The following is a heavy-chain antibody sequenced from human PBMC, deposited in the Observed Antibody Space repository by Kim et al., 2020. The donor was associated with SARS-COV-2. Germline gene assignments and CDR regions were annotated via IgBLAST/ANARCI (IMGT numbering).Heavy chain of an antibody. Sequence: SETLSLTCTVSGGSISSSSYYWGWIRQPPGKGLEWIGSIYYSGSTYYNPSLKSRVTISVDTSKNQFSLKLSSVTAADTAVYYCARDPFSGSTAMVTVDYWGQGTLVTVSS. D-gene: IGHD5-18*01. CDR1: GGSISSSSYY. CDR2: IYYSGST. CDR3: ARDPFSGSTAMVTVDY. J-gene: IGHJ4*02. V-gene: IGHV4-39*07.